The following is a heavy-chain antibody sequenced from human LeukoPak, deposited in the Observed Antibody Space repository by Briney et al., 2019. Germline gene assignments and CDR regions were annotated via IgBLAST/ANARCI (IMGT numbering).Heavy chain of an antibody. Sequence: GRSLRLSCAASGFTFDDCAMHWGRHAPGKGLEWVSGISWNSGSIGYADSVKGRFTISRDNAKNSLYLQMNSLRAEDTALYYCAKDASGSYSGFDYWGQGTLVTVSS. CDR3: AKDASGSYSGFDY. D-gene: IGHD1-26*01. CDR2: ISWNSGSI. V-gene: IGHV3-9*01. J-gene: IGHJ4*02. CDR1: GFTFDDCA.